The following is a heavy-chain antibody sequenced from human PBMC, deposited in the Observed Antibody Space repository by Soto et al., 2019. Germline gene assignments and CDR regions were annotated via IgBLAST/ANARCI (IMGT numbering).Heavy chain of an antibody. D-gene: IGHD2-2*01. CDR3: ARDSRVVVVPAASKPSYYYGMDV. CDR1: GGTFSSYA. CDR2: IIPIFGTA. V-gene: IGHV1-69*06. J-gene: IGHJ6*02. Sequence: QVQLVQSGAEVKKPGSSVKVSCKASGGTFSSYAISWVRQAPGQGLEWMGGIIPIFGTANYAQKVQGRVPISADKSPSTAYMELGSLRSEDTAVYYCARDSRVVVVPAASKPSYYYGMDVWGQGTTVTVSS.